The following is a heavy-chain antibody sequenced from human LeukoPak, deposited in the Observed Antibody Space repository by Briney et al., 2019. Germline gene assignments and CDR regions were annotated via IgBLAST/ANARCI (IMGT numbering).Heavy chain of an antibody. Sequence: PGGSLRLSCAASGFTFSSYGMSWVRQAPGKGLEWVSGISGSGGSTYYADSVKGRFTISRDISKNTLYLQMNSLRAEDTAVYYCAKVITYYYDTSGYYYDYYYMDVWGKGTTVTISS. D-gene: IGHD3-22*01. CDR3: AKVITYYYDTSGYYYDYYYMDV. CDR2: ISGSGGST. V-gene: IGHV3-23*01. J-gene: IGHJ6*03. CDR1: GFTFSSYG.